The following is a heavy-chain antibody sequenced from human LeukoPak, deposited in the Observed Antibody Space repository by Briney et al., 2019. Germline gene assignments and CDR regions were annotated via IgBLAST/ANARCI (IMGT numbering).Heavy chain of an antibody. CDR2: FDPEDGET. J-gene: IGHJ3*02. Sequence: ASVKVSCKVSGYTLTELSMHWVRQAPGKGLEWMGGFDPEDGETIYAQKFQGRVTMTEDTSTDTAYMELSSLRSEDTAVYYCATPPYYDDAFDIWGQGTMVTVSS. V-gene: IGHV1-24*01. D-gene: IGHD3-22*01. CDR3: ATPPYYDDAFDI. CDR1: GYTLTELS.